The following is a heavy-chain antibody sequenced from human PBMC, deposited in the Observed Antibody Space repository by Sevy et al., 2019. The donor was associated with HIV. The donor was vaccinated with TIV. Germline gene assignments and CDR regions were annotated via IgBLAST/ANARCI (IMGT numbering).Heavy chain of an antibody. J-gene: IGHJ3*01. V-gene: IGHV3-30-3*01. D-gene: IGHD3-22*01. CDR2: ISADGGVK. Sequence: GGSLRLSCAASGFIFSNYAMTWVRQAPGRGLEWVAIISADGGVKYYADSVKGRFTISRDNSDNTLSLHMNSLRTEESALDYCARENYYDSTSLGSFDVWGQGTMVTVSS. CDR3: ARENYYDSTSLGSFDV. CDR1: GFIFSNYA.